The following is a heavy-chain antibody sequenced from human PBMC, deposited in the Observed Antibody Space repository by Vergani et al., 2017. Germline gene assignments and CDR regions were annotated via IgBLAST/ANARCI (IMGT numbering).Heavy chain of an antibody. J-gene: IGHJ3*02. V-gene: IGHV3-30-3*01. CDR2: ISYDGSNK. D-gene: IGHD1-26*01. CDR1: GFTFSSYA. CDR3: ATLGENDAFDI. Sequence: QVQLVESGGGVVQPGRSLRLSCAASGFTFSSYAMHWVRQAPGTGLEWVAVISYDGSNKYYADSVKGRFTISRDNSKNTLYLQMNSLRAEDTAVYYCATLGENDAFDIWGQGTMVTVSS.